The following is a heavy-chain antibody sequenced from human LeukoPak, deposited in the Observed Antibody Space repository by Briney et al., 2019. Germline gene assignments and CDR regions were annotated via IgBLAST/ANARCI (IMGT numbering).Heavy chain of an antibody. CDR3: AALYGDQNVNADY. CDR2: VYSSGNT. CDR1: GGSISTFS. Sequence: TSETLSLTCAVSGGSISTFSWTWIRQPAGKGLEWVGRVYSSGNTNYNPSLKSRVTMSVDTSKNHFSLKLTSVTAADTAVYYCAALYGDQNVNADYWGQGTLVTVSS. V-gene: IGHV4-4*07. J-gene: IGHJ4*02. D-gene: IGHD4-17*01.